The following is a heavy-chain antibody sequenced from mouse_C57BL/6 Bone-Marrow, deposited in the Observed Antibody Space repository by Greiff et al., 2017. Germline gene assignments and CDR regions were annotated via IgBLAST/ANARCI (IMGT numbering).Heavy chain of an antibody. D-gene: IGHD2-2*01. J-gene: IGHJ3*01. Sequence: VQLQQSGAELARPGASVKLSCKASGYTFTSYGISWVKQRTGQGLEWIGEIYPRSGNTYYNEKFKGKATLTADTSSSTAYMELRSLTSEDSAVYFCARAFGYGTWFAYWGQGTLVTVSA. CDR1: GYTFTSYG. V-gene: IGHV1-81*01. CDR2: IYPRSGNT. CDR3: ARAFGYGTWFAY.